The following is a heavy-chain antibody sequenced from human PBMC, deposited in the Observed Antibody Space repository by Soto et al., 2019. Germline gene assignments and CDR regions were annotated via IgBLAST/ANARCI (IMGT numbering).Heavy chain of an antibody. CDR2: ISGSDGGT. J-gene: IGHJ4*02. CDR3: AKGPGMYSDFDY. Sequence: EVQMLESGGGLVQPGGSLRLSCAASGFTFSSYAMSWVRQVPGKGLDWVSAISGSDGGTYYADSVKGRFTISRDNSKNTLYLQMNSLRAEDTAVYYCAKGPGMYSDFDYWGQGTLVTVSS. V-gene: IGHV3-23*01. D-gene: IGHD2-8*01. CDR1: GFTFSSYA.